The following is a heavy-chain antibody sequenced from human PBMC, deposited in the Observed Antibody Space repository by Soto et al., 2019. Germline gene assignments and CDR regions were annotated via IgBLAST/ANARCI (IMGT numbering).Heavy chain of an antibody. D-gene: IGHD3-10*01. CDR2: ISGSGVST. CDR3: AKHGGSRYYMDV. Sequence: GGSLRLSCAASGFTFSSYAMSWVRQAPGKGLEWVSAISGSGVSTYYADSVKGRFTISRDNSKNTLYLQMNSLRAEDTAVYYCAKHGGSRYYMDVWGKGTTVTVSS. CDR1: GFTFSSYA. V-gene: IGHV3-23*01. J-gene: IGHJ6*03.